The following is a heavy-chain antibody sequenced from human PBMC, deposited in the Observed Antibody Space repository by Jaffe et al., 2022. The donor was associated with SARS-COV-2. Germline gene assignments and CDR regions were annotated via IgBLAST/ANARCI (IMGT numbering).Heavy chain of an antibody. CDR2: IYSGGTS. CDR3: ARCGYTSGWYRT. CDR1: GFTVNSNY. D-gene: IGHD6-19*01. Sequence: EVQLVESGGGLVQPGGSLRLSCAASGFTVNSNYMSWVRQAPGKGLEWVSLIYSGGTSDYADSVKGRFTISRDTSKNMLYLQMNSLRAEDTAVYYCARCGYTSGWYRTWGQGTLVTVSS. V-gene: IGHV3-66*02. J-gene: IGHJ4*02.